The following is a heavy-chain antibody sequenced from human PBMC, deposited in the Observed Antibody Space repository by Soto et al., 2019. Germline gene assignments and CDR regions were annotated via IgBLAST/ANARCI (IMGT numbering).Heavy chain of an antibody. CDR2: ISGGGGST. CDR3: THSCVVDCHSDFFY. CDR1: GFTFSNYA. Sequence: EVQLLESGGGLVQPGGSLRLSCAASGFTFSNYAMSWVRQAPGKGLEGVSGISGGGGSTYYADSVKGRFTISRDNSKNTLYLQMISMRADDRAVDSCTHSCVVDCHSDFFYWGQGTLVIVSS. D-gene: IGHD2-15*01. J-gene: IGHJ4*02. V-gene: IGHV3-23*01.